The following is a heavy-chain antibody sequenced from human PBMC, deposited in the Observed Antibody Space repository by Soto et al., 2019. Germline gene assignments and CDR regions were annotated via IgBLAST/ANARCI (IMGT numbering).Heavy chain of an antibody. V-gene: IGHV3-30*18. D-gene: IGHD5-12*01. Sequence: QVQLVESGGGVVQPGRSLRLSCAASGFTFSSYGMHWVRQAPGKGLEWVAVISYDGSNKYYADSVKGRFTISRDNSKNTLYLQMNSLRAEDTAVYYCAKDGRGSGYGLGFDYWGQGTLVTVSS. CDR3: AKDGRGSGYGLGFDY. CDR2: ISYDGSNK. CDR1: GFTFSSYG. J-gene: IGHJ4*02.